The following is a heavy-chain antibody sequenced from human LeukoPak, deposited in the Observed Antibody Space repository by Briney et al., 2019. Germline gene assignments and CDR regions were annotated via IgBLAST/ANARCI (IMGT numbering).Heavy chain of an antibody. CDR3: ARGWYYDSSGYYSYTTIQH. Sequence: SQTLSLTCAVSGGSISSGGYSWSWIRQPPGKGLEWIGYIYHSGSTYYNPSLKSRVTISVDTSKNQFSLKLSSVTAADTAVYYCARGWYYDSSGYYSYTTIQHWGQGTLVTVSS. CDR1: GGSISSGGYS. V-gene: IGHV4-30-2*01. J-gene: IGHJ1*01. D-gene: IGHD3-22*01. CDR2: IYHSGST.